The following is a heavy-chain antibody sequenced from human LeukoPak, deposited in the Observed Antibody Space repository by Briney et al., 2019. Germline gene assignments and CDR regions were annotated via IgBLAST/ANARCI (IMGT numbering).Heavy chain of an antibody. CDR2: INPNSGGT. V-gene: IGHV1-2*06. CDR3: AREELIAAAGNDY. J-gene: IGHJ4*02. Sequence: GASVKVSCKASGYTFTGYYMHWVRQAPGQGLEWMGRINPNSGGTNYAQKFQGRVTMTRDTSIRTAYMELSRLRSDDTAVYYCAREELIAAAGNDYWGQGTLVTVSS. D-gene: IGHD6-13*01. CDR1: GYTFTGYY.